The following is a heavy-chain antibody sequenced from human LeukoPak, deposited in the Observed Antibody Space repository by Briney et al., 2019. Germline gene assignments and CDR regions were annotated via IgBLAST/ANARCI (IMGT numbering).Heavy chain of an antibody. J-gene: IGHJ6*03. CDR1: GGSFSGYY. CDR3: ARARYYDSSGYRRTFYYYYYMDV. V-gene: IGHV4-34*01. D-gene: IGHD3-22*01. Sequence: SETLSLTCAVYGGSFSGYYWSWIRQPPGKGLEWIGEINHSGSTNYNPSLKSRVTISVDTSKNQFSLKLSSVTAADTAVYYCARARYYDSSGYRRTFYYYYYMDVWGKGTTVTVSS. CDR2: INHSGST.